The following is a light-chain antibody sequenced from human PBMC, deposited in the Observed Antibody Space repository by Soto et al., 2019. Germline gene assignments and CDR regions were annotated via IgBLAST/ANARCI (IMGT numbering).Light chain of an antibody. CDR3: QSNDNGLSGSDV. CDR2: GDS. J-gene: IGLJ1*01. CDR1: SSNIGAGYD. Sequence: QSALTQPPSVSGAPGQMVTISCTGSSSNIGAGYDVNWYQQLPETAPKLLIFGDSNRPSGVPDRFSGSKSGTSASLVITGLQADDEADYYCQSNDNGLSGSDVFGTGTKVTV. V-gene: IGLV1-40*01.